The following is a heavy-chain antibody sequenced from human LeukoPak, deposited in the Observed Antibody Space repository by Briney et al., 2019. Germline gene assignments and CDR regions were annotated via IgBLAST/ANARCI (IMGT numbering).Heavy chain of an antibody. CDR3: ARDKREGRGYSSSWYSSYYFDY. CDR1: GYTFTGYY. CDR2: INPNSGGT. Sequence: GASVKVSCKASGYTFTGYYMHWVRQAPGQGLEWMGWINPNSGGTNYAQKFQGRVTMTRDTSISTAYMELSRLRSDDTAVYYCARDKREGRGYSSSWYSSYYFDYWGQGTLVTVSS. J-gene: IGHJ4*02. D-gene: IGHD6-13*01. V-gene: IGHV1-2*02.